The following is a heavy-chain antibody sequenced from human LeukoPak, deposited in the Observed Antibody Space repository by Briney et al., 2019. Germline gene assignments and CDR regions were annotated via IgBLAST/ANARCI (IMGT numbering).Heavy chain of an antibody. J-gene: IGHJ4*02. V-gene: IGHV3-30-3*01. CDR2: ISYDGSNK. Sequence: GGSLRLSCAASGFTFSSYAMHWVRQAPGKGLEWVAVISYDGSNKYYADSVKGRFTISRDNSKSTLYLQMNSLRAEDTAVYYCARDGFGTGSNWGQGTLVTVSS. D-gene: IGHD3-16*01. CDR3: ARDGFGTGSN. CDR1: GFTFSSYA.